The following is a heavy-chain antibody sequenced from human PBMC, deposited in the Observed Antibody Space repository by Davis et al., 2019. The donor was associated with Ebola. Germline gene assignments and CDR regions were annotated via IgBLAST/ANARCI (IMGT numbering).Heavy chain of an antibody. CDR2: ISYDGSSK. D-gene: IGHD4-11*01. J-gene: IGHJ4*02. V-gene: IGHV3-30-3*01. CDR1: GFIFSSCA. CDR3: ARDWGLQPLDY. Sequence: GGSLRLSCAASGFIFSSCAIHWVRQAPGKGLEWVALISYDGSSKYYADSVKGRFTISRDNSKNTLYLQMNSLRAEDTAVYYCARDWGLQPLDYWGQGTLVTVSS.